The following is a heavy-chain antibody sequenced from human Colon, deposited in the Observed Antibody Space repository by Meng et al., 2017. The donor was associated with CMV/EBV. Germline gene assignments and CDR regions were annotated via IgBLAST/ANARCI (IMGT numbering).Heavy chain of an antibody. D-gene: IGHD6-6*01. Sequence: GGSLRLSCAASGFTFRTFWMHWVRQVPGRGPVWVSRVNSDGSNTPYADSARGRFTISRDNAKNTLYLQMSGPRAEDTAIYYCAGSESSNKFDYWGQGTLVTVSS. V-gene: IGHV3-74*01. CDR2: VNSDGSNT. J-gene: IGHJ4*02. CDR1: GFTFRTFW. CDR3: AGSESSNKFDY.